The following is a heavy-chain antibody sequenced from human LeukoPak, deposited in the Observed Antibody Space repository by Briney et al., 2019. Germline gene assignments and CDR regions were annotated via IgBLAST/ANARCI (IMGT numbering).Heavy chain of an antibody. Sequence: GGSLTPSCAAYGLTLGRDAIHWVRPAPGKRLEWVAVISYDGSNKYYADSVKGRFTISRDNSKNTLYLQMNSLRAEDTAVYYCARAYYCDSSGYLSPFRYWGQGTLVTVSS. CDR1: GLTLGRDA. D-gene: IGHD3-22*01. J-gene: IGHJ4*02. CDR2: ISYDGSNK. CDR3: ARAYYCDSSGYLSPFRY. V-gene: IGHV3-30*04.